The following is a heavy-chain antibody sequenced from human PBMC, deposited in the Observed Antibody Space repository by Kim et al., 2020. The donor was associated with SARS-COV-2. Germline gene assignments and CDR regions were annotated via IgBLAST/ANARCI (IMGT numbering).Heavy chain of an antibody. J-gene: IGHJ5*02. CDR3: ARGGDNRWFDP. V-gene: IGHV4-59*01. CDR1: GGSISTYY. CDR2: VYYNGNA. Sequence: SETLSLTCSVSGGSISTYYWNWIRQSPGKGLEWIGFVYYNGNANYNPSLKSRVNISVDMSKKQFSLKVYSVTAADTAVYYCARGGDNRWFDPWGQGALVTVSS. D-gene: IGHD4-17*01.